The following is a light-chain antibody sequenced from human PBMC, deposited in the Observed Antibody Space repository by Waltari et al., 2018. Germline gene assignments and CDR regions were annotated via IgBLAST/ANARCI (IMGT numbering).Light chain of an antibody. CDR3: SSYISSSTLEL. CDR1: SRDVGGYTY. V-gene: IGLV2-14*03. CDR2: DVS. J-gene: IGLJ2*01. Sequence: QSALTQAASVSGSPGQSIPISCTGSSRDVGGYTYVSWYQQHPGKAPKLIIYDVSNRPSGVSNRFSGSKSGNTASLTISGLQAEDEADYYCSSYISSSTLELFGGGTSLTVL.